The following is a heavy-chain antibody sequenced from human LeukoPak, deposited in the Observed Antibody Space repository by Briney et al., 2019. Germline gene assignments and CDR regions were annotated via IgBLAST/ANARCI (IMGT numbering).Heavy chain of an antibody. V-gene: IGHV3-74*01. J-gene: IGHJ4*02. CDR2: INSDGSST. CDR1: GFTFSSYW. Sequence: GSLRLFCAASGFTFSSYWMHWVRQAPGKGLVWVSRINSDGSSTSYADSVKGRFTISRDNAKKTLYLQMNSLRAEDTAVYYCATTRRDGYNYYFDYWGQGTLVTVSS. D-gene: IGHD5-24*01. CDR3: ATTRRDGYNYYFDY.